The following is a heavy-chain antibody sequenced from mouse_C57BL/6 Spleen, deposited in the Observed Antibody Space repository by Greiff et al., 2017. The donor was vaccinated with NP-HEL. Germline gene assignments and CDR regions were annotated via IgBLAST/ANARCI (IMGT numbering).Heavy chain of an antibody. CDR3: ARGNYDYDDFAY. Sequence: VKLMESGAELVRPGTSVKVSCKASGYAFTNYLIEWVKQRPGQGLEWIGVINPGSGGTNYNEKFKGKATLTADKSSSTAYMQLSSLTSEDSAVYFCARGNYDYDDFAYWGQGTLVTVSA. CDR2: INPGSGGT. J-gene: IGHJ3*01. V-gene: IGHV1-54*01. CDR1: GYAFTNYL. D-gene: IGHD2-4*01.